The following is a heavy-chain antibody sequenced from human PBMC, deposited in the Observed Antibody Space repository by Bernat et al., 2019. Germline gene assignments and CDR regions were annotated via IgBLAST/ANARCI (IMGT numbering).Heavy chain of an antibody. CDR2: IYYSGST. V-gene: IGHV4-59*01. CDR1: ISSYY. Sequence: ISSYYWSWIRQPSGKGLEWIGYIYYSGSTNYNPSLKSRVTISVDTSKNQFSLKLSSVTAAGTAVYYCARVRTWVGDAFDIWC. D-gene: IGHD1-14*01. CDR3: ARVRTWVGDAFDI. J-gene: IGHJ3*02.